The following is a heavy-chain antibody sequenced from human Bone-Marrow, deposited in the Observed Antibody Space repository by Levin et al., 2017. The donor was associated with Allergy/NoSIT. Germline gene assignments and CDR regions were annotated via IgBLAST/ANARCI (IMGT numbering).Heavy chain of an antibody. CDR2: ITTSGAAT. J-gene: IGHJ4*01. D-gene: IGHD1-26*01. CDR1: GFTFSKYV. CDR3: AKVWEAAEDVDY. V-gene: IGHV3-23*01. Sequence: PGGSLRLSCAASGFTFSKYVMSWVRQAPGRGLECVATITTSGAATYYGDSVRGRFTITRDNSKSTLFLQMKGLRAEDSAVYFCAKVWEAAEDVDYWGHGTLVTVSS.